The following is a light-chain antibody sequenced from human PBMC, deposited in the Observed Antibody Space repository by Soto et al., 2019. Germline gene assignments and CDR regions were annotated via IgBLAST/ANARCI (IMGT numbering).Light chain of an antibody. V-gene: IGKV1-39*01. CDR2: AAS. Sequence: DIQMTXSPSSLSXSVGDRVTITCRASQSISSYLNWYQQKPGKAPKLLIYAASSLQSGVPSRFSGSGSGTDFTLTISSLQPEDFATYYCQQSYSTPWTFGQGTKVEIK. CDR1: QSISSY. CDR3: QQSYSTPWT. J-gene: IGKJ1*01.